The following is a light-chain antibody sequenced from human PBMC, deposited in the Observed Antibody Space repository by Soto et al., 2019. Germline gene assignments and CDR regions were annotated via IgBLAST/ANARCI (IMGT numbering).Light chain of an antibody. Sequence: EIVMTQSPATLSVSPGGSATLSCRASQHVSSNFAWYRQQPGQAPTLLIYRASTPATGIPARFSGRGSGAECPLPISSLQSEDFAVFYCHQYNNWPYTFGQGPKFEI. CDR3: HQYNNWPYT. J-gene: IGKJ2*01. V-gene: IGKV3-15*01. CDR1: QHVSSN. CDR2: RAS.